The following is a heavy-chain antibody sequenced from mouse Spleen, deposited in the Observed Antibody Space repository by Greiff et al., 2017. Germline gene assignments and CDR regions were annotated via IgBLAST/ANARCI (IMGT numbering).Heavy chain of an antibody. Sequence: EVQLQESGPGLVKPSQSLSLTCSVTGYSITSGYYWNWIRQFPGNKLEWMGYISYDGSNNYNPSLKNRISITRDTSKNQFFLKLNSVTTEDTATYYCARITTVVDLYFDYWGQGTTLTVSS. CDR1: GYSITSGYY. V-gene: IGHV3-6*01. J-gene: IGHJ2*01. CDR3: ARITTVVDLYFDY. D-gene: IGHD1-1*01. CDR2: ISYDGSN.